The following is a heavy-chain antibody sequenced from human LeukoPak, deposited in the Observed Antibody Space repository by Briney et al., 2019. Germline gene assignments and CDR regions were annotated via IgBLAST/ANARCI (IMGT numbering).Heavy chain of an antibody. CDR1: GYTFTSYY. V-gene: IGHV1-46*01. CDR3: ARGPIIVVVPAAMFDFDY. D-gene: IGHD2-2*01. Sequence: ASVKVSCKASGYTFTSYYMHWVRQAPGQGLEWMGIINLSGGSTSNAQKFQGRVTMTRDTSTSTVYMELSSLRSEDTAVYYCARGPIIVVVPAAMFDFDYWGQGTLVTVSS. CDR2: INLSGGST. J-gene: IGHJ4*02.